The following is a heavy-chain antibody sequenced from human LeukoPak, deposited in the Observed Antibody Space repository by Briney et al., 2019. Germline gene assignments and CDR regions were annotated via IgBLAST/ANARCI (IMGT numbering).Heavy chain of an antibody. CDR1: GYTFTSYY. V-gene: IGHV1-46*01. CDR2: INPSGGST. J-gene: IGHJ4*02. Sequence: ASVKVSCKASGYTFTSYYMHWVRQAPGQGLEWMGIINPSGGSTSYAQKFQGRVTMTRDTSTSTVYMELSSLRAEDTAVYYCASYGPTKDVAASILDYWGQGTLVTVSS. D-gene: IGHD2-15*01. CDR3: ASYGPTKDVAASILDY.